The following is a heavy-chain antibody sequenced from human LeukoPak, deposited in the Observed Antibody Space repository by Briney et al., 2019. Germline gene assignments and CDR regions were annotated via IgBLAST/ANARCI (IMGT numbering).Heavy chain of an antibody. CDR2: ISWNSGSI. CDR3: AKAKGYYYGMDV. Sequence: GRSLRLSCAASGFTFDDYAMHWVRRAPGKGLEWVSGISWNSGSIGYADSVKGRFTISRDNAKNSLYLQMNSLRAEDTALYYCAKAKGYYYGMDVWGQGTTVTVSS. V-gene: IGHV3-9*01. CDR1: GFTFDDYA. J-gene: IGHJ6*02.